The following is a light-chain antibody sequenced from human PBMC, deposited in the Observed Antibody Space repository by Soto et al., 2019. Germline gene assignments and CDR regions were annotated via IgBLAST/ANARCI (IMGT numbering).Light chain of an antibody. CDR2: DAS. CDR3: QQYDNLPAT. V-gene: IGKV1-33*01. Sequence: DIQMTQSPSSLSASVGDRVTTTSQASQDISNYLNWYQQKPGKAPKLLIYDASNLETGVPSRFSGSGSGTDFTFTISSLQPEDIATYYCQQYDNLPATFGGGTKVDIK. CDR1: QDISNY. J-gene: IGKJ4*01.